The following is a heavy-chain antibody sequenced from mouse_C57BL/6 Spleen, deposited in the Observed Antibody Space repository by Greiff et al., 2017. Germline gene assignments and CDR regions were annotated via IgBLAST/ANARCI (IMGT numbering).Heavy chain of an antibody. Sequence: VQLQQSGPELVKPGASVKISCKASGYTFTDYYMNWVKQSHGKSLEWIGDINPNNGGTKYNEKFKSKVTLTVDKPSSTAYMQLSSLTSEDSAVYYCAREGSSTMVTTTQDYYAMDYWGQGTSVTVSS. CDR2: INPNNGGT. J-gene: IGHJ4*01. D-gene: IGHD2-2*01. CDR1: GYTFTDYY. CDR3: AREGSSTMVTTTQDYYAMDY. V-gene: IGHV1-26*01.